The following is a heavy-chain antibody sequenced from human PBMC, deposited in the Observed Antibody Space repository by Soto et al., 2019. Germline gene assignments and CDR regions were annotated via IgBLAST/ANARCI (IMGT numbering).Heavy chain of an antibody. CDR2: TYYRSKWYN. CDR3: ASRNWASDAFDI. Sequence: QSQTLSLTCAISGDSVSSNSAAWNWIRQSPSRGLEWLGRTYYRSKWYNDYAVSVKSRITINPDTSKNQFSLQLNSVTPEDTAVYYGASRNWASDAFDIWGQGTMVTVSS. CDR1: GDSVSSNSAA. J-gene: IGHJ3*02. D-gene: IGHD7-27*01. V-gene: IGHV6-1*01.